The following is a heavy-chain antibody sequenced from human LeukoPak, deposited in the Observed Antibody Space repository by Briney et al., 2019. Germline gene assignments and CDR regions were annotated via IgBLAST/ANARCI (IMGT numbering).Heavy chain of an antibody. D-gene: IGHD3-10*01. CDR2: INPSGGST. V-gene: IGHV1-46*01. CDR1: GYTFTSYY. Sequence: ASAKVSCKASGYTFTSYYMHWVRQAPGQGLEWMGIINPSGGSTSYAQKFQGRVTMTRDTSTSTVYMELSSLRSEDTAVYYCARMDAGKNYYYYGMDVWGQGTTVTVSS. J-gene: IGHJ6*02. CDR3: ARMDAGKNYYYYGMDV.